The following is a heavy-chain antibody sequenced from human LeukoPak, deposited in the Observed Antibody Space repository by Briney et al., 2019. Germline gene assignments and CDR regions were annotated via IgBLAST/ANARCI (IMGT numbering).Heavy chain of an antibody. V-gene: IGHV3-23*01. D-gene: IGHD3-9*01. CDR1: GFTFSSYA. CDR2: IRGSGGST. J-gene: IGHJ5*02. CDR3: AKSPVLRYFDWLGWFDP. Sequence: GGSLRLSCAASGFTFSSYAMSWVRQAPGKGLEWVSAIRGSGGSTYYADSEKGRFTISRDNSKNTLYLQMNSLRAEDTAVYYCAKSPVLRYFDWLGWFDPWGQGTLVTVSS.